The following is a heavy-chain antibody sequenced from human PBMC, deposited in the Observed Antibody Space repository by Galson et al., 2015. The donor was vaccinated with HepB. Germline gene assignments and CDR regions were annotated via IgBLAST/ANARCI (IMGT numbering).Heavy chain of an antibody. CDR3: ATVASPYYDYIWGTLDI. CDR1: GYTFTSYA. D-gene: IGHD3-16*01. CDR2: INAGNGNT. V-gene: IGHV1-3*01. Sequence: SVKVSCKASGYTFTSYAMHWVRQAPGQRLEWMGWINAGNGNTKYSQKFQGRVTITRDTSASTAYMELSSLRSEDTAVYYCATVASPYYDYIWGTLDIWGQGTMVTVSS. J-gene: IGHJ3*02.